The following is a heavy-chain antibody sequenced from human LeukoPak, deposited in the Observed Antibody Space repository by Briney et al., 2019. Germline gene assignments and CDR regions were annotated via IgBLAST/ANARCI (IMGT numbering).Heavy chain of an antibody. CDR1: GFTFSDNY. CDR2: VYSGDNT. CDR3: ARDREPGTSASRFDY. J-gene: IGHJ4*02. V-gene: IGHV3-53*01. D-gene: IGHD2-8*02. Sequence: PGGSLRLSCAASGFTFSDNYMSWVRQAPGKGLEWVSVVYSGDNTYYADSVKGRFTISRDNSKNTLYLQMNSLRAEDTAVYYCARDREPGTSASRFDYWGQGTLVTVSS.